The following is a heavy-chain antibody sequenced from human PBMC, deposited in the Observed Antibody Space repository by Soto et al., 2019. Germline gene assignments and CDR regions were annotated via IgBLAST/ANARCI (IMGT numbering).Heavy chain of an antibody. CDR1: GFTLSSYS. CDR2: MSYDGNSK. V-gene: IGHV3-30-3*01. J-gene: IGHJ4*02. Sequence: QVQLVESGGGVVQPGRSLRLSCAASGFTLSSYSMHWVRQAPGKGLEWVAAMSYDGNSKYFADSVKGRFTISRDNSKNTLSLQMNSLGTEDSAVYYCARGRTVRDHDDFDCWGQGTLVTVSS. CDR3: ARGRTVRDHDDFDC. D-gene: IGHD2-21*01.